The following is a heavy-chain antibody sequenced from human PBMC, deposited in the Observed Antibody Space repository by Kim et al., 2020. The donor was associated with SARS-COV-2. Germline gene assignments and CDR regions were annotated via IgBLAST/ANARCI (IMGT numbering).Heavy chain of an antibody. V-gene: IGHV4-59*01. Sequence: SETLSLTCTVSGGSISSYYWSWIRQPPGKGLEWIGYIYYSGSTNYNPSLKSRVTISVDTSKNQFSLKLSSVTAADTAVYYCARGDYYFDYWGQGTLVTVSS. CDR3: ARGDYYFDY. CDR1: GGSISSYY. CDR2: IYYSGST. J-gene: IGHJ4*02.